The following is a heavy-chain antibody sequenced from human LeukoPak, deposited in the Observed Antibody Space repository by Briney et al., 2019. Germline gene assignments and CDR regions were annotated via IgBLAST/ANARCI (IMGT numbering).Heavy chain of an antibody. CDR2: FSSSSSYI. D-gene: IGHD2-15*01. Sequence: GGSLRLSCAASGFTFSSYSMNWVRQAPGKGLEWVSSFSSSSSYIYYADSVKGRFTISRDNAKNSLYLQMNSLRAEDTAVYYCARDGSGGRHYYYGMDVWGQGTTVTVSS. CDR3: ARDGSGGRHYYYGMDV. V-gene: IGHV3-21*01. CDR1: GFTFSSYS. J-gene: IGHJ6*02.